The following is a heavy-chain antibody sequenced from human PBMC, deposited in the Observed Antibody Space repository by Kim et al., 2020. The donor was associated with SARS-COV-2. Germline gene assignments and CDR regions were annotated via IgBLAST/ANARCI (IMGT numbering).Heavy chain of an antibody. CDR3: ARDRDYRFDL. V-gene: IGHV1-18*01. J-gene: IGHJ4*02. Sequence: TKYAQKFQDRVTLTKDTSTSTAYMELRSLISDDTAVYFCARDRDYRFDLWGQGTLVTVSP. D-gene: IGHD3-16*02. CDR2: T.